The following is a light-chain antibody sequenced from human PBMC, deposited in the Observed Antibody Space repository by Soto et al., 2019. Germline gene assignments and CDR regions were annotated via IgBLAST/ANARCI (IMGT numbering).Light chain of an antibody. J-gene: IGKJ1*01. Sequence: EIQMTQSPSSLSSSVGDRVTISCRASQGISNYLAWYQQKPGKVPKLLIYAASTLHSGVPSRFSGSGSGTDFTLTISSLQPEDVATYYCQKYNSAPWTFGQGTKVEIK. V-gene: IGKV1-27*01. CDR2: AAS. CDR3: QKYNSAPWT. CDR1: QGISNY.